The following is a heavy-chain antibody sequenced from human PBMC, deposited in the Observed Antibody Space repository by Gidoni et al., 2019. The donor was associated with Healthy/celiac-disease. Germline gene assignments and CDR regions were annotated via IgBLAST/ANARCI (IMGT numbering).Heavy chain of an antibody. V-gene: IGHV2-26*01. CDR3: ARLKRRDGYNSDAFDI. J-gene: IGHJ3*02. D-gene: IGHD5-12*01. CDR1: GFSLSNARMG. Sequence: QFTLRESGPVLVKPTETLTLTCTDSGFSLSNARMGVSWIRQPPGRALEWLAHIFSNDEKSYSTSLKSRLTISKATSKSQVVLTMTNMDPVDTATYYCARLKRRDGYNSDAFDIWGQGTMVTVSS. CDR2: IFSNDEK.